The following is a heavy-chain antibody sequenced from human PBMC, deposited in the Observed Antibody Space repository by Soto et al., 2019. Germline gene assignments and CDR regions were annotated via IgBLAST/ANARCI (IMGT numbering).Heavy chain of an antibody. CDR1: GFTFSSSW. D-gene: IGHD5-18*01. Sequence: GGSLRLSCAASGFTFSSSWMNWVRQAPGKGLEWVAGIKEDGSEKYYVDFVKGRFTISRDNVENSLYLQMNSLRGEDTAVYFCARDRGYSCFDYWGLGTLVTVSS. CDR3: ARDRGYSCFDY. J-gene: IGHJ4*02. V-gene: IGHV3-7*01. CDR2: IKEDGSEK.